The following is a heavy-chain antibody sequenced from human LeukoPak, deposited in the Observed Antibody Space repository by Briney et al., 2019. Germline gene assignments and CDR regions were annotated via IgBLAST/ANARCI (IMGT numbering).Heavy chain of an antibody. CDR2: ISGSGGST. J-gene: IGHJ4*02. V-gene: IGHV3-23*01. CDR1: GFTFSSYA. CDR3: ANFPTASPSDY. Sequence: RGSLRLSCAASGFTFSSYAMSWVRQAPGKGLEWVSAISGSGGSTYYADSVKGRFTISRGNSKNTLYLQMNSLRAEDTAVYYCANFPTASPSDYWGQGTLVTVSS.